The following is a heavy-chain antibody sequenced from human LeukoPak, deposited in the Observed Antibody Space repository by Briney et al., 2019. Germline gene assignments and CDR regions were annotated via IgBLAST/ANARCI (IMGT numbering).Heavy chain of an antibody. V-gene: IGHV3-66*01. CDR1: GFTVSSNY. CDR2: IYSGGTT. CDR3: ARDTSSMGVDY. J-gene: IGHJ4*02. D-gene: IGHD2-2*01. Sequence: PGGSLRLSCAASGFTVSSNYMSWVRQAPGKGLEWVSIIYSGGTTYYADSVEGKFTISRDTSKDTLYLQMNSLRAEDTALYHCARDTSSMGVDYWGQGTLVTVSS.